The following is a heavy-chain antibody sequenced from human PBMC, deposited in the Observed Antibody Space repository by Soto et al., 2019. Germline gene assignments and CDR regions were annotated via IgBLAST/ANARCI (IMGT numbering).Heavy chain of an antibody. Sequence: ETLSLTCSVSGYLIRSGYYWGWVRQTPGKGLEWLGSIDYSGRTYKNPSLKSRVSASVDLSKNQFSLNLRSVTAADTAVYFCARDLSSGYDSYALEDWGQGTLGTVS. CDR3: ARDLSSGYDSYALED. CDR2: IDYSGRT. V-gene: IGHV4-38-2*02. CDR1: GYLIRSGYY. J-gene: IGHJ4*02. D-gene: IGHD3-22*01.